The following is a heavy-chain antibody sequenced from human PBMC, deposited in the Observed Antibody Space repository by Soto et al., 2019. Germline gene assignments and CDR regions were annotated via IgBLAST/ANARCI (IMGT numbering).Heavy chain of an antibody. CDR1: GGSFTGHF. Sequence: SETLSLTCTVSGGSFTGHFWSWVRQPPGKGLEWIGEVSHSGNTKYYPSLRSRVTLSVDSSKNQISLALTSVTAADTAVYYCARATFESTAWPQFDIWGQGTLVTVS. V-gene: IGHV4-34*01. J-gene: IGHJ4*02. CDR3: ARATFESTAWPQFDI. CDR2: VSHSGNT. D-gene: IGHD2-21*02.